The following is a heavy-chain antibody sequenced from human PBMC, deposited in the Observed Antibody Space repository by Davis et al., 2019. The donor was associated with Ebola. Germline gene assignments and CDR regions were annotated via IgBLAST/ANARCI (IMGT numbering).Heavy chain of an antibody. CDR3: ARDKRSSWYGGMDV. Sequence: GESLKISCAASGFTLSDYYMSWIRQAPGKGLEGVSSIRSSDTTIYYSDPVKGRFTVSRDNAKNSLYLQMNSLRAEDTAVYYCARDKRSSWYGGMDVWGQGTTVTVSS. CDR1: GFTLSDYY. J-gene: IGHJ6*02. V-gene: IGHV3-11*01. CDR2: IRSSDTTI. D-gene: IGHD6-19*01.